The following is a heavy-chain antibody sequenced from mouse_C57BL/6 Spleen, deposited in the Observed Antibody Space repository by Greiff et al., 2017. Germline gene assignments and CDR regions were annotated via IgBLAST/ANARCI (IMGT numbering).Heavy chain of an antibody. Sequence: QVQLQQSGAELARPGASVKLSCKASGYTFTSYGISWVKQRTGQGLEWIGEIYPRSGNTYYTEKFKGKATLTADKSSSTAYMELRSLTSEDSAVYFCAREGAQATYYAMDYWGQGTSVTVSS. V-gene: IGHV1-81*01. D-gene: IGHD3-2*02. CDR2: IYPRSGNT. CDR1: GYTFTSYG. J-gene: IGHJ4*01. CDR3: AREGAQATYYAMDY.